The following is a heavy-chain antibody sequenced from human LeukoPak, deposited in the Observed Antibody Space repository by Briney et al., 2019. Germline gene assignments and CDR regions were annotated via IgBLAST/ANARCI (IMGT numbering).Heavy chain of an antibody. Sequence: PSETLSLPCTISGGSLTGSSYYWGWIRQSPGKGLEWIGNIYYSGSTYYNSSLKSRVTISIDTSKNHFSLRLTSMTASDTAVYFCTRGSYDVLTGRSTLGEYWGQGTLVAVSS. CDR3: TRGSYDVLTGRSTLGEY. D-gene: IGHD3-9*01. CDR1: GGSLTGSSYY. CDR2: IYYSGST. J-gene: IGHJ4*02. V-gene: IGHV4-39*02.